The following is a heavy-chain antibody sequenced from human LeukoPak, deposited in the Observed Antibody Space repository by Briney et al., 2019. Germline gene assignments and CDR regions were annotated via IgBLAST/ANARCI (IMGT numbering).Heavy chain of an antibody. D-gene: IGHD4-17*01. CDR1: GFTFNTFW. J-gene: IGHJ4*02. Sequence: GESLRLSCAASGFTFNTFWMSWVRQAPGKGLEWVATIKEDGSERYYVDSVKGRFTISRDNAKNSLYLQVNSLRAEDTAVYYCARTVHTRSFDYWGQGTLVTVSS. V-gene: IGHV3-7*01. CDR3: ARTVHTRSFDY. CDR2: IKEDGSER.